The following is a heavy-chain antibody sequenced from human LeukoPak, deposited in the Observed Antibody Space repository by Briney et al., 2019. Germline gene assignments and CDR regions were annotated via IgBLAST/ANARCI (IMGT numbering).Heavy chain of an antibody. J-gene: IGHJ4*02. Sequence: SVKVSCKASGGTFSSYAISWVRQAPGQGLEWMGRIIPIFGIANYAQKFQGRVTITADKSTSTAYMELSSLRSEDTAVYYCASPWGEMATPDQPPYFDYWGQGTLVTVSS. D-gene: IGHD5-24*01. CDR3: ASPWGEMATPDQPPYFDY. CDR2: IIPIFGIA. V-gene: IGHV1-69*04. CDR1: GGTFSSYA.